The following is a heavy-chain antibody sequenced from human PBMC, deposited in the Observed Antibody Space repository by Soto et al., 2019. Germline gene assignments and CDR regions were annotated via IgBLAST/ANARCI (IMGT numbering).Heavy chain of an antibody. J-gene: IGHJ4*02. CDR1: GDSVSSNIVT. CDR2: TYYRSQWFN. Sequence: PSQTLSLTCAISGDSVSSNIVTWDWIRQSPSRGLEWLGRTYYRSQWFNDYAVSVKSRMTINADTSKNQFSLQLNYVTPEDTAVYYCARLIGTSWFVGRGQGTSVTVSS. CDR3: ARLIGTSWFVG. V-gene: IGHV6-1*01. D-gene: IGHD6-13*01.